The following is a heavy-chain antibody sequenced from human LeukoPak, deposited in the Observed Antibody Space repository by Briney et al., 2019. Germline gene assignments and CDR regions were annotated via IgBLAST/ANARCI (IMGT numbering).Heavy chain of an antibody. J-gene: IGHJ4*02. CDR3: ARVSTVGDYGGNSFYFDY. Sequence: GASVKVSCKASGYTFTGYYMHWVRQAPGQGLEWMGWINPNSGGTNYAQKFQGRVTMTRDTSISTAYMELSRLRSDDTAVYYCARVSTVGDYGGNSFYFDYWGQGTLVTVSS. V-gene: IGHV1-2*02. CDR1: GYTFTGYY. CDR2: INPNSGGT. D-gene: IGHD4-23*01.